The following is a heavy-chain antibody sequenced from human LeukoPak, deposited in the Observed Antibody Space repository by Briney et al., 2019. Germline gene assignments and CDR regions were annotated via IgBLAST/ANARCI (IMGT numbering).Heavy chain of an antibody. J-gene: IGHJ3*02. V-gene: IGHV4-4*07. CDR2: IYTSGST. D-gene: IGHD4-17*01. CDR1: GGSISSYY. CDR3: AREKTVPIAFDI. Sequence: SETLSLTCTVSGGSISSYYWSWIRQPAGKGLGWIGRIYTSGSTNYNPSLKSRVTMSVDTSKNQFSLKLSSVTAADTAVYYCAREKTVPIAFDIWGQGTMVTVSS.